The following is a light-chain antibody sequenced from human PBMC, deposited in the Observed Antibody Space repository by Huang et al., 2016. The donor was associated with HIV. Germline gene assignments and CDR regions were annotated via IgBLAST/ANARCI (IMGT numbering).Light chain of an antibody. Sequence: DILLTQSPSSLSASVGDRVTINCRASQNINTYLNCYQQKPGKAPNLLIHSASTLQTGVPSRFSGSGSGTDFTLTVNSLQPEDSATYYCQQGYSALITFGQGTRL. V-gene: IGKV1-39*01. CDR1: QNINTY. J-gene: IGKJ5*01. CDR3: QQGYSALIT. CDR2: SAS.